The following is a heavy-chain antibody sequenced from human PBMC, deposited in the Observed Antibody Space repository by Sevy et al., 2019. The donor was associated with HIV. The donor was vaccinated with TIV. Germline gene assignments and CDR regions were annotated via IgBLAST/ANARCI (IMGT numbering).Heavy chain of an antibody. CDR3: TTDSKKRGLSALLDY. Sequence: GGSLRISCAASGFTFSNAWMSWVRQAPGKGLEWVGRIKSKTDGGTTDYAAPVKGRFTISRDDSKNTLYLQMNSLKTEDTAIYYCTTDSKKRGLSALLDYRGQGTLVTVSS. D-gene: IGHD3-10*01. CDR1: GFTFSNAW. CDR2: IKSKTDGGTT. V-gene: IGHV3-15*01. J-gene: IGHJ4*02.